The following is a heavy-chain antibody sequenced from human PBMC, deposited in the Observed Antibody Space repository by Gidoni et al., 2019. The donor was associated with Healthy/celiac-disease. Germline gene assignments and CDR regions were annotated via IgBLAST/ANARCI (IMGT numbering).Heavy chain of an antibody. D-gene: IGHD1-26*01. CDR3: ARDRKWELDY. V-gene: IGHV3-30-3*01. CDR2: ISYDGINK. Sequence: QVQLVESGGGVVQPGRSLRLSCAASGFTFSSYAMHWVRQAPGKGLEWVAFISYDGINKYYADSVKGRFTISRDNSKNTLYLQMNSLRAEDTAVYDCARDRKWELDYWGQGTLVTVSS. CDR1: GFTFSSYA. J-gene: IGHJ4*02.